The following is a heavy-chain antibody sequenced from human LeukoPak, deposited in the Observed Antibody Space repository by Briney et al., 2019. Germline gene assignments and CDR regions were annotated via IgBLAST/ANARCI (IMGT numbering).Heavy chain of an antibody. V-gene: IGHV3-33*01. CDR1: GFTFSNYV. CDR2: IWDDGSNE. Sequence: GGSLRLSCAASGFTFSNYVMRWVRQAPGKGLEWEAVIWDDGSNEYYADSVKGRFTIFRDNRRNTLYLQMNSLRAEDTAVYSCARDHSGTQDYWGQGTLVTVSS. D-gene: IGHD1-1*01. J-gene: IGHJ4*02. CDR3: ARDHSGTQDY.